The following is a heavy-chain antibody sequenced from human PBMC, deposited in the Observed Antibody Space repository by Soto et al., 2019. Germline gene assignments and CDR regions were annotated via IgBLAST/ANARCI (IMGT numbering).Heavy chain of an antibody. CDR1: GGSISSYY. D-gene: IGHD2-2*01. V-gene: IGHV4-59*01. CDR3: ERCEGTCCYLGIDY. CDR2: IYYSGST. J-gene: IGHJ4*02. Sequence: PSETLSLTCTVSGGSISSYYLSWIRQPPGKGLEWIGYIYYSGSTNYNPSLKSRVTISVDTSKNQFSLKLRSVTAADTAVYYCERCEGTCCYLGIDYWGQGTLVTVSS.